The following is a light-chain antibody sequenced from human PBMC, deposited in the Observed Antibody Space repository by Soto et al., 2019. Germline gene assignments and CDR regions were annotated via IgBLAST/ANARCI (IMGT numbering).Light chain of an antibody. Sequence: DLQMTQSPSTLSASVGDRVTITCRATQRIDSYLNWYQQKPGTAPKVLIYGASSSQSGVPSRFSGSGSGTDFTLTISSLQPEDFAVYYCQQSYSPPYTFGRGTKLEIQ. V-gene: IGKV1-39*01. J-gene: IGKJ2*01. CDR2: GAS. CDR1: QRIDSY. CDR3: QQSYSPPYT.